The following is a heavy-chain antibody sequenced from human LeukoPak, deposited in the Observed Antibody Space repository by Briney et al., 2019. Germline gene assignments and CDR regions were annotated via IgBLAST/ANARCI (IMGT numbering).Heavy chain of an antibody. CDR3: ATTSQGHPPYYCSMDV. Sequence: GGSLRLSCAASGFTFSSYAMIWVRQAPGKGLEWVSAICGSGTSTFSADSVKGRFTISRDNSKNTLYLQMNSLRAEDTPVYYCATTSQGHPPYYCSMDVWGQGTTVTVSS. CDR2: ICGSGTST. J-gene: IGHJ6*02. CDR1: GFTFSSYA. V-gene: IGHV3-23*01.